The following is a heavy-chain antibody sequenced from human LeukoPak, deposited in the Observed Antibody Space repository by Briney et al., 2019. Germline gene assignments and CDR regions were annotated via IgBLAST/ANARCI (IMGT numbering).Heavy chain of an antibody. CDR2: ISWNSGSI. CDR1: GFTFDDYA. D-gene: IGHD6-19*01. J-gene: IGHJ4*02. CDR3: AKDNSPNSGWYRRVWFYFDY. V-gene: IGHV3-9*01. Sequence: PGGSLRLSCAASGFTFDDYAMHWVRQAPGKGLEWVSGISWNSGSIGYADSVKGRFTISRDNAKNSLYLQMNSLRAEDTALYYCAKDNSPNSGWYRRVWFYFDYWGQGTLVTVSS.